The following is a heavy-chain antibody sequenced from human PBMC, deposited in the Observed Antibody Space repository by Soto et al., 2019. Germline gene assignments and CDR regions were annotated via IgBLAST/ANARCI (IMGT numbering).Heavy chain of an antibody. D-gene: IGHD3-3*01. V-gene: IGHV1-69*06. CDR1: GGTFSSYA. J-gene: IGHJ3*02. CDR3: ARSYYDFWSGYGGGAFDI. CDR2: IIPIFGTA. Sequence: SVKVSCKASGGTFSSYAISWVRQAPGQGLEWMGGIIPIFGTANYSPSFQGHVTISADKSISTAYLQWSSLKASDTAMYYCARSYYDFWSGYGGGAFDIWGQGTIVTVSS.